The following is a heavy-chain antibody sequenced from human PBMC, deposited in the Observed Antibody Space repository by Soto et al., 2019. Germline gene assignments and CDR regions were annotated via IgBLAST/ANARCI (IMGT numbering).Heavy chain of an antibody. Sequence: ASVKVSCKVSGYTLTELSMHWVRQAPGKGLEWMGGFDPEDGETIYAQKFQGRVTISVDTSKNQFSLKLSSVTAADTAVYYCARDRGLLIAAAGTFDYWGQGTLVTVSS. CDR3: ARDRGLLIAAAGTFDY. D-gene: IGHD6-13*01. CDR1: GYTLTELS. V-gene: IGHV1-24*01. J-gene: IGHJ4*02. CDR2: FDPEDGET.